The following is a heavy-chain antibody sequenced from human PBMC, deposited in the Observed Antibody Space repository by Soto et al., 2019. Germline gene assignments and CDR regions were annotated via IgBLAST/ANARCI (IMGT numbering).Heavy chain of an antibody. CDR1: GYTFTNFW. V-gene: IGHV5-10-1*01. Sequence: VESVKISCNGSGYTFTNFWITWVRQMPWKGLEWMGRIEPSDSYTNYGPSFQGHVSISVDNSINTAYLQWRSLKASDTAMYYCAKGLFGYCSSISCPFDPWGQGTLVTVSS. D-gene: IGHD2-2*01. J-gene: IGHJ5*02. CDR3: AKGLFGYCSSISCPFDP. CDR2: IEPSDSYT.